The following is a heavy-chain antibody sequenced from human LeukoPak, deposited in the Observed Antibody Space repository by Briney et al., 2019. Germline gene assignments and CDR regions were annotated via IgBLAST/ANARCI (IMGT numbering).Heavy chain of an antibody. CDR1: DYW. Sequence: GGSLRLSCEASDYWMTWVRQAPGKGLEWVANIKQDGSEKYYVDSVKGRFTISRDNAKNSLHLQMNSLRAEDTAVYYCARDRADGYNYGDYFDNWGQGTPVTVSS. CDR2: IKQDGSEK. D-gene: IGHD5-18*01. CDR3: ARDRADGYNYGDYFDN. J-gene: IGHJ4*02. V-gene: IGHV3-7*01.